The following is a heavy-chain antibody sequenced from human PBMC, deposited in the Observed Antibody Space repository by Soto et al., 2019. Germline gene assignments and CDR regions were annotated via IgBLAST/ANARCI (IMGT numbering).Heavy chain of an antibody. V-gene: IGHV4-59*01. CDR2: IHHSGNT. Sequence: QVQLQESGPGLVEPSETLSLTCTVSGGSIGSYYWNWIRQPPGKGLEWIGFIHHSGNTNNNPSLKSRVTLSVDTSQNQFSLKLSSVTAADTAVYYCARSGPAMTLFLWGQGTLVTVSS. CDR1: GGSIGSYY. J-gene: IGHJ4*02. D-gene: IGHD3-10*01. CDR3: ARSGPAMTLFL.